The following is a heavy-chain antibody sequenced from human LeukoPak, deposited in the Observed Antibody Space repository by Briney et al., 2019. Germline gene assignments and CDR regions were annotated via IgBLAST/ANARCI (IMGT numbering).Heavy chain of an antibody. D-gene: IGHD3-3*01. CDR3: ARVAARGTIFGVVTDDAFDI. V-gene: IGHV1-46*01. J-gene: IGHJ3*02. CDR2: INPSGGST. Sequence: ASVKVSCKASGYTFTSYYMHWVRQAPGQGLEWMGIINPSGGSTGYAQKFQGRVTMTRDTSTSTVYMELSSLRSEDTAVYYCARVAARGTIFGVVTDDAFDIWGQGTMVTVSS. CDR1: GYTFTSYY.